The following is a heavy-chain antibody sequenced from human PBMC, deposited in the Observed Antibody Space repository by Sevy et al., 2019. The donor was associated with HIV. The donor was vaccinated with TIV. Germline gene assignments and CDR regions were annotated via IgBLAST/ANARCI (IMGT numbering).Heavy chain of an antibody. J-gene: IGHJ4*02. CDR2: LSSSSSSTV. V-gene: IGHV3-48*02. Sequence: GGSLRLTCAASGFTFSSYSMNWVRRAPGKGLEWVSYLSSSSSSTVYYADSVKGRFTISRDNAKNSLYLQMNSLRDEDTAVYYCATVQIDSSGWYYFDYWGQGTLVTVSS. CDR1: GFTFSSYS. CDR3: ATVQIDSSGWYYFDY. D-gene: IGHD6-19*01.